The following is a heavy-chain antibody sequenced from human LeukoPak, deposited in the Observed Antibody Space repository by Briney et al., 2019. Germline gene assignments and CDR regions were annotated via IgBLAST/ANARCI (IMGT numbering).Heavy chain of an antibody. CDR1: GYTFTSYY. CDR3: ARGSGYDYRAFDI. J-gene: IGHJ3*02. Sequence: ASVKVSCKASGYTFTSYYMHWVRQAPGQGLEWMGWINPNSGGTNYAQKFQGRVTMTRDTSISTAYMELNSLRSDDTAVYYCARGSGYDYRAFDIWGQGTTVTVSS. V-gene: IGHV1-2*02. CDR2: INPNSGGT. D-gene: IGHD5-12*01.